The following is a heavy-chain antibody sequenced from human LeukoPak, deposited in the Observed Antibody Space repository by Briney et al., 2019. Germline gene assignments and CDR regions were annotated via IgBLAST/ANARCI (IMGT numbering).Heavy chain of an antibody. CDR3: ARDPPFIIGTTFFDY. CDR1: GFTFSTYA. Sequence: PGGSLRLSCAASGFTFSTYAMGWVRQAPGKGLEWVSGINAVDSGTYYADSGKGRFTISRDNSKNTLYLQMNSLRAEDTAVYYCARDPPFIIGTTFFDYWGQGTLVTVSS. J-gene: IGHJ4*02. D-gene: IGHD1-20*01. V-gene: IGHV3-23*01. CDR2: INAVDSGT.